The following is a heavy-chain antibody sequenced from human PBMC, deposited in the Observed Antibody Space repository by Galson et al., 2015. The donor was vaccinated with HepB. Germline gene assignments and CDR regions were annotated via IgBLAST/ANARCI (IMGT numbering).Heavy chain of an antibody. V-gene: IGHV5-51*01. CDR2: IYPGDSDT. CDR3: ARWAYCSGGSCNNWFDP. CDR1: GYSFTSYW. D-gene: IGHD2-15*01. J-gene: IGHJ5*02. Sequence: QSGAEVKKPGESLKISCKGSGYSFTSYWIGWVRQMPGKGLEWMGIIYPGDSDTRYSPSFQGQVTISADKSISTAYLQWSSLKASDTAMYYCARWAYCSGGSCNNWFDPWGQGTLVTVSS.